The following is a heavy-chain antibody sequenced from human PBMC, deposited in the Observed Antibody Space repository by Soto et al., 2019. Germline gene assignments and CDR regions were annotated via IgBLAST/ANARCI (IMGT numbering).Heavy chain of an antibody. J-gene: IGHJ5*02. Sequence: EVQLSESGGGLVQPGGSLTLSCAASGFNFSPYAMSWVRQAPGRGLEWVSGIGGRNDISRHYKDSVEGRFTISRDNSKNLLYLDMNNLRVEDTGVYYCTKVPARTPRAFFDHWGQGIMVTVSS. CDR1: GFNFSPYA. CDR3: TKVPARTPRAFFDH. CDR2: IGGRNDISR. V-gene: IGHV3-23*01.